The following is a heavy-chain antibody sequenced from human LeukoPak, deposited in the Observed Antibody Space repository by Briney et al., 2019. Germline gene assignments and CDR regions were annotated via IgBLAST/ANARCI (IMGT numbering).Heavy chain of an antibody. CDR2: INWNGGST. Sequence: GGSLRLSCAASGFTFDDYGMSWVRQAPGKGLEWVSGINWNGGSTGYADSVKGRFTISRGNAKNSLYLQMNSLRAEDTALYYCARDHLARRGLYGSSSPWGQGTLVTVSS. J-gene: IGHJ5*02. V-gene: IGHV3-20*04. CDR3: ARDHLARRGLYGSSSP. CDR1: GFTFDDYG. D-gene: IGHD6-13*01.